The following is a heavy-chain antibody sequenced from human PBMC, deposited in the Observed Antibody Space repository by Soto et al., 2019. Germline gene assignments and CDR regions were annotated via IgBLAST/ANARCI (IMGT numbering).Heavy chain of an antibody. CDR3: ARANTWVTVRVGTH. J-gene: IGHJ4*02. CDR1: GYSFTNYG. Sequence: QIHLEQSRIEMKEPGTSLKISCATSGYSFTNYGISWVRQARGQGLEWMGWISGYNGNTKYAQSFHDRAVMTADKFTSTGYLEQSNLRSNDTAVYYCARANTWVTVRVGTHWGQGTKVTVSS. CDR2: ISGYNGNT. V-gene: IGHV1-18*01. D-gene: IGHD1-26*01.